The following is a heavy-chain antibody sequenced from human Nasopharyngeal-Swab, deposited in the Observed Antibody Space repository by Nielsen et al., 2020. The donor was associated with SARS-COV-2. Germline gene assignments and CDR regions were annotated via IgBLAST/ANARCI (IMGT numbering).Heavy chain of an antibody. V-gene: IGHV2-26*01. Sequence: SGPTLVQPTETLTLTCTVSGFSLSNARMGVSWIRQPPGKALEWLAHIFSNDEKSYSTSLKSRLTISKDTSKSQVVLTMTNMDPVDTATDYCARMETIAVAGYYYYYGMDVWGQGTTVTVSS. CDR2: IFSNDEK. J-gene: IGHJ6*02. D-gene: IGHD6-19*01. CDR1: GFSLSNARMG. CDR3: ARMETIAVAGYYYYYGMDV.